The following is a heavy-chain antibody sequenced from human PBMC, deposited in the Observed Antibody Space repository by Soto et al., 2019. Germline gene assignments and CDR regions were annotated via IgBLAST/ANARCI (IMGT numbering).Heavy chain of an antibody. CDR1: DGSISSYG. CDR2: IYYSGST. J-gene: IGHJ6*02. CDR3: ARVLSGNNKRPYYYSGMDV. V-gene: IGHV4-59*01. Sequence: SLPLSLRCTVADGSISSYGWSWIRKTPGKGLEWIGYIYYSGSTNYNPSLKSRVTISVDTSKNQFSLKLSSVTAADTAVYYCARVLSGNNKRPYYYSGMDVWGQGTTVTVSS. D-gene: IGHD3-10*01.